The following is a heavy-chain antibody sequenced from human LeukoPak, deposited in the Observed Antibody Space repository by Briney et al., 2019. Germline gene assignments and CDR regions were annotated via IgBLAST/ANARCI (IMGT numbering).Heavy chain of an antibody. CDR1: GFTFDDYA. CDR3: ARASSSDY. J-gene: IGHJ4*02. V-gene: IGHV3-9*01. CDR2: ISWNSGSI. D-gene: IGHD6-6*01. Sequence: GGSLRLSCAASGFTFDDYAMHWVRQAPGKGLEWVSGISWNSGSIGYADSVKGRFTISRDNAKNSLYLQMNSLRAEDTAVYYCARASSSDYWGQGTLVTVSS.